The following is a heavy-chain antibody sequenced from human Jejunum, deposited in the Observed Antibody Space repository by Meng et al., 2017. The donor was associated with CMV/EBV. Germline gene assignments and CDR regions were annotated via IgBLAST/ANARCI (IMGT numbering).Heavy chain of an antibody. CDR3: ARVGGGYANYYFDF. V-gene: IGHV3-74*01. J-gene: IGHJ4*02. Sequence: GFTVRRDWMHWVRQVPGKGLVWVSRINSDGSSTSYADSVKGRFTISRDNAKNTLYLQMDSLRAEDTAVYYCARVGGGYANYYFDFWGQGTLVTVSS. D-gene: IGHD5-12*01. CDR2: INSDGSST. CDR1: GFTVRRDW.